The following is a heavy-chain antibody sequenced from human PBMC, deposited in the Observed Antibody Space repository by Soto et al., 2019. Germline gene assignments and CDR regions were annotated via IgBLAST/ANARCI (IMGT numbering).Heavy chain of an antibody. V-gene: IGHV4-34*01. CDR3: ARAPKVSGASQTRPDF. CDR1: NGSLSGYY. CDR2: ISQSGNT. J-gene: IGHJ4*02. D-gene: IGHD6-25*01. Sequence: PSEPLSHTCTIYNGSLSGYYWSWIRQPPGKGLEWIGEISQSGNTNYSPSLKSRVSISIDTSKKQFSLNLASVSAADTAVYYCARAPKVSGASQTRPDFWGQGTLVPV.